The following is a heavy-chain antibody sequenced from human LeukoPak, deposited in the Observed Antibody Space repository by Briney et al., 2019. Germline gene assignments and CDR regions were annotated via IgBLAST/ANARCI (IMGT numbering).Heavy chain of an antibody. CDR2: IYSDGTI. CDR3: AREVGGGASGQ. CDR1: GFTVSSNY. D-gene: IGHD3-16*01. J-gene: IGHJ4*02. Sequence: GGSLRLSCAASGFTVSSNYMSWVRQVPGKGLEWVSDIYSDGTISYADSVKGRFTISRDNSENTLYLQMNSLRVEDTAVYYCAREVGGGASGQWGQGTLVTVSS. V-gene: IGHV3-66*01.